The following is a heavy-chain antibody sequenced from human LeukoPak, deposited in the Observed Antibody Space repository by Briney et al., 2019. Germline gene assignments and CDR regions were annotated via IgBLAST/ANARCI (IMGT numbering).Heavy chain of an antibody. D-gene: IGHD5-24*01. CDR3: TTEDGWVDFDY. V-gene: IGHV3-15*01. J-gene: IGHJ4*02. CDR2: IKSKADGATI. Sequence: GGSLRLSCAASGFIFSNAWMSWVRQAPGKGLEWVGRIKSKADGATIDYAAPVKGRFTISRDDSKNTLFLQMNSLKTEDTAVYYCTTEDGWVDFDYWGQGTLVTVSS. CDR1: GFIFSNAW.